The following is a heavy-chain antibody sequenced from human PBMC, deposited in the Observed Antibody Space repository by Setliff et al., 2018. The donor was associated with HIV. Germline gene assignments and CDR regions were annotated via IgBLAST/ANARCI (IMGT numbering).Heavy chain of an antibody. CDR2: IYYSGTT. CDR1: GGSISLYY. D-gene: IGHD3-22*01. CDR3: ARHLYYYDSSGYLQPYYYMDV. J-gene: IGHJ6*03. V-gene: IGHV4-59*08. Sequence: SETLSLTCTVSGGSISLYYWSWIRQPPGKGLEWIGYIYYSGTTNYNPSLKGRVTISVDTSKNQFSLRLTSVTAADTAVYYCARHLYYYDSSGYLQPYYYMDVWGKGTTVTVSS.